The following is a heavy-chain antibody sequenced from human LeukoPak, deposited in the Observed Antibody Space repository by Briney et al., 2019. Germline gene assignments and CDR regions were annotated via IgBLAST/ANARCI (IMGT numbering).Heavy chain of an antibody. V-gene: IGHV1-3*01. CDR2: INAGNGNT. Sequence: TXTSYAMHWVRQAPGQXLEWMGWINAGNGNTKYSQKFQGRVTITRDTSASTAYMELSSLRSEDTAVYYCAREWEYYFDYWGQGTLVTVSS. CDR1: TXTSYA. J-gene: IGHJ4*02. D-gene: IGHD1-26*01. CDR3: AREWEYYFDY.